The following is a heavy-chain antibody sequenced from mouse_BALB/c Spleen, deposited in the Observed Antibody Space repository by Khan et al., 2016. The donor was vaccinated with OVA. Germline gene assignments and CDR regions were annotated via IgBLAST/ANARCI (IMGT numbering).Heavy chain of an antibody. CDR3: ARDYYYGTGYFDV. Sequence: EVELVESGGGLVKPGGSLKLSCAASGFTFSSYAMSWVRQTPEKRLEWVASISSGGSPYYPDSVKGRFTISRDNARNILYLQMSSLRSEDTAMYYCARDYYYGTGYFDVWGAGTTVTVSS. J-gene: IGHJ1*01. D-gene: IGHD1-1*01. V-gene: IGHV5-6-5*01. CDR2: ISSGGSP. CDR1: GFTFSSYA.